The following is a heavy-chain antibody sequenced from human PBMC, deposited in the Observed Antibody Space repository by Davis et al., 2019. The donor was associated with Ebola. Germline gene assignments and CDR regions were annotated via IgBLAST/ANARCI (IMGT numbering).Heavy chain of an antibody. CDR1: GYSFTSYW. D-gene: IGHD3-22*01. J-gene: IGHJ4*02. V-gene: IGHV5-51*01. Sequence: GESLKISCQGSGYSFTSYWIAWVRQMPGKGLEWMGIIYPGDSDARYSPSFQGQITISAGNSTSTAYLKWSSLKASDTAMYYCAKTRSGYLGPFDYWGQGTLVTVSS. CDR3: AKTRSGYLGPFDY. CDR2: IYPGDSDA.